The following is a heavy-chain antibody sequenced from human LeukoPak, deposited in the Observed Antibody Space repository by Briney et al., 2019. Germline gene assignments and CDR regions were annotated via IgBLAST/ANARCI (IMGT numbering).Heavy chain of an antibody. CDR3: ARGTGVALSIDY. V-gene: IGHV1-69*05. CDR2: IIPIFGTA. D-gene: IGHD3-3*01. Sequence: SVKVSCKASGGTFSSYAISWLRQAPGQGLEWMEGIIPIFGTANYAQKFQGRVTITTDESTSTAYMELSSLRSEDTAVYYCARGTGVALSIDYWGQGTLVTVSS. CDR1: GGTFSSYA. J-gene: IGHJ4*02.